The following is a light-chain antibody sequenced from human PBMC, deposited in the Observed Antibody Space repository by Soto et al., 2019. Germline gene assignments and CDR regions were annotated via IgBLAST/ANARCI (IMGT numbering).Light chain of an antibody. CDR3: QQTYGPPLT. CDR2: STS. J-gene: IGKJ4*01. CDR1: QSIGNS. V-gene: IGKV1-39*01. Sequence: DIQMTQSPSSLPASVGDRVTITCRTNQSIGNSLTWYQQKRGQAPKLLIYSTSTLQSGVTSRFSVSGSGTDFTLTISSLQTEDFATYYCQQTYGPPLTFGGGTKVEIK.